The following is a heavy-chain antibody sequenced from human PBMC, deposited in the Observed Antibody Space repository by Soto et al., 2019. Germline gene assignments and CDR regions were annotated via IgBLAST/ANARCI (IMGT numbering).Heavy chain of an antibody. Sequence: QVQLVQSGADVKKPGSSVKVSCKASGGTFSSYAISWVRQAPGQGRDWMGGIIPIFGTANYAQKFQGRVTITADESTSTADMELISLRSEDTGVYYCARSSVWGYCSGGSCYAHDYWGQGSLVTVSS. D-gene: IGHD2-15*01. V-gene: IGHV1-69*12. CDR3: ARSSVWGYCSGGSCYAHDY. CDR2: IIPIFGTA. CDR1: GGTFSSYA. J-gene: IGHJ4*02.